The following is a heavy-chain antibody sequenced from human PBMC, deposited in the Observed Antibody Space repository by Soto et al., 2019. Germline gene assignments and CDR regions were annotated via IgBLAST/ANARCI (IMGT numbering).Heavy chain of an antibody. J-gene: IGHJ1*01. Sequence: PGGSLRLSCAVSGFTFSDYSMNWVRQAPGKGLEWISYIRTTPSVIVYADSVKGRFTISRDNAKNSMYLQINSLKDEDTAVYYYARHHTYAFDTWGRGTPVTVSS. V-gene: IGHV3-48*02. CDR3: ARHHTYAFDT. CDR1: GFTFSDYS. D-gene: IGHD5-18*01. CDR2: IRTTPSVI.